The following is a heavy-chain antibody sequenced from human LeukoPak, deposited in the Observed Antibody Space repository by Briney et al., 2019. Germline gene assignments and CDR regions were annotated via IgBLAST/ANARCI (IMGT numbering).Heavy chain of an antibody. J-gene: IGHJ4*02. CDR2: INPNSGGT. CDR1: GYTFTGYY. Sequence: ASVKVSCKASGYTFTGYYMHWVRQAPGQGLEWMGWINPNSGGTNYAQKFQGRVTMTRDTSISTAYMELSRLRSDDTAVYYCARAAAQLRGYSGYDLNYWGQGTQVTVSS. CDR3: ARAAAQLRGYSGYDLNY. V-gene: IGHV1-2*02. D-gene: IGHD5-12*01.